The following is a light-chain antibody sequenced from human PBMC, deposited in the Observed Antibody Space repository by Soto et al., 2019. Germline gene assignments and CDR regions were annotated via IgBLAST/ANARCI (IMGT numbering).Light chain of an antibody. CDR3: GTWDSSLTAVL. CDR2: ESN. V-gene: IGLV1-51*02. J-gene: IGLJ2*01. Sequence: QSVLTQPPSVSAAPGQKVTISCSGSSSNIGKNHVSWYQQVPGTAPKLLIYESNKRPSEIPDRFSGSKSGTSATLGIAGLQTGDEADYYCGTWDSSLTAVLFGGGTKVTVL. CDR1: SSNIGKNH.